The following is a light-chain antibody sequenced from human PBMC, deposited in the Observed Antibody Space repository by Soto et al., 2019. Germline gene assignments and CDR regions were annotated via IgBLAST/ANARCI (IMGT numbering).Light chain of an antibody. CDR2: DVS. CDR1: SSDVGGYNY. V-gene: IGLV2-8*01. CDR3: SSYAGSNNFV. Sequence: QSALTQPPSASGSPGQSVTISCTGTSSDVGGYNYVFWYQQHPGKAPKLMIYDVSKRPSGVPDRFSGSKSGNTASLTVSGLQAEDEAEYYCSSYAGSNNFVFGTGTKVTVL. J-gene: IGLJ1*01.